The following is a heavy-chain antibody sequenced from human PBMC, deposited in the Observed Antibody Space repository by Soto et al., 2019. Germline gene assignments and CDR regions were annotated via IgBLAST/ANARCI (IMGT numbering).Heavy chain of an antibody. CDR2: IYYTGHT. V-gene: IGHV4-31*03. CDR1: GVSINSGGYY. CDR3: ARGSQLEREALDI. J-gene: IGHJ3*02. Sequence: QVQLQESGPGLVKPSQTLSLTCSVSGVSINSGGYYWSWIRHHPGKGLEWIGYIYYTGHTFYNPSLKSRVAMSLDTSKNQFFLKLSSVTAADTAVYYCARGSQLEREALDIWGQGTMVTVSS. D-gene: IGHD1-1*01.